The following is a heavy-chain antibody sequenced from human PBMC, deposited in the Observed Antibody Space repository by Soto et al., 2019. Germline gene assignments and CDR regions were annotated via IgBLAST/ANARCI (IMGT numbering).Heavy chain of an antibody. J-gene: IGHJ5*02. CDR2: INHSGST. CDR1: GGSFSGYY. Sequence: SETLSLTCAVYGGSFSGYYWSWIRQPPGKGLEWIGEINHSGSTNYNPSLKSRVTISVDTSKNQFSLKLSSVTAADTAVYYCARAGATVTTLGNWFDPWGQGTLVTVSS. D-gene: IGHD4-17*01. V-gene: IGHV4-34*01. CDR3: ARAGATVTTLGNWFDP.